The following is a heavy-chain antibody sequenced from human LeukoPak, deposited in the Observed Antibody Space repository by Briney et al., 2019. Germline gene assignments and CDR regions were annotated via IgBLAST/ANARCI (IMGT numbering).Heavy chain of an antibody. J-gene: IGHJ4*02. D-gene: IGHD5-24*01. CDR1: GFRFDDYG. CDR3: ARGAEDRDY. CDR2: IKEDGSQK. Sequence: GGSLRLSCAASGFRFDDYGMTWVRQAPGKGLEWVAHIKEDGSQKNYVDSVKGRFTISRDNAKNSLYLQMNSLRAEDTALYYCARGAEDRDYWGQGTLVTVSP. V-gene: IGHV3-7*01.